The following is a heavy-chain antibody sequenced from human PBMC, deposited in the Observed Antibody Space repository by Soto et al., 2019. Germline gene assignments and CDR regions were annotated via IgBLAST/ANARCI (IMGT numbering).Heavy chain of an antibody. Sequence: EVQLVESGGGFVKPGGSLRLSCVASGLSFTNAWMSWVRQAPGKGPEWVGRIKSKTDGETADYAAPVKGRITISRDDSQNTLYLHMDSLKTEDTALYHCSTDIGIYGLDVWGQGTTVTVSS. D-gene: IGHD1-26*01. CDR3: STDIGIYGLDV. V-gene: IGHV3-15*01. J-gene: IGHJ6*02. CDR2: IKSKTDGETA. CDR1: GLSFTNAW.